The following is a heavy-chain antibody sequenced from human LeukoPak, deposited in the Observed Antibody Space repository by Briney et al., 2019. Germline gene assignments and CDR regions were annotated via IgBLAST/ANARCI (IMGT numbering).Heavy chain of an antibody. Sequence: GGSLRLSCTASGFTFSNYGMHWVRQAPGKGLEWVAFIRFDGSDKFYADSVKGRFTISRDNSKDTLYLQMNSLRGEDTAVYYCASGGYDVLSASGYWGQGTLVTVSS. D-gene: IGHD3-3*01. J-gene: IGHJ4*02. CDR2: IRFDGSDK. CDR3: ASGGYDVLSASGY. V-gene: IGHV3-30*02. CDR1: GFTFSNYG.